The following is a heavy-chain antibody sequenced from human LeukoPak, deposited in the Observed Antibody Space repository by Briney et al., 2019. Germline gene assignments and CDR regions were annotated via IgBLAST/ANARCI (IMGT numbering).Heavy chain of an antibody. Sequence: PGGSLRLSCAASGFTFSSYSMNWVRQAPGKGLEWVSSISSSSSYIYYADSVKGRFTISRDNAKNSLYLQMNSLRAEDTAVYYCAREACSSTSCLFDYWGQGTLVTVSS. CDR3: AREACSSTSCLFDY. J-gene: IGHJ4*02. V-gene: IGHV3-21*01. CDR2: ISSSSSYI. D-gene: IGHD2-2*01. CDR1: GFTFSSYS.